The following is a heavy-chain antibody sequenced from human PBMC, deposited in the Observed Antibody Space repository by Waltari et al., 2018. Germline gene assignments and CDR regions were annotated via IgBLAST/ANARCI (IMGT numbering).Heavy chain of an antibody. CDR1: GYSFTSYW. D-gene: IGHD5-12*01. V-gene: IGHV5-51*01. J-gene: IGHJ6*03. Sequence: EVQLVQSGAEVKKPGESLKISCKGSGYSFTSYWIGWVRQMPGKGLEWMGIIYPGDSDTRYSPSVQGQVTISADKSISTAYLQWSSLKASDTAMYYCARQEGYSGYGHYYYMDVWGKGTTVTVSS. CDR2: IYPGDSDT. CDR3: ARQEGYSGYGHYYYMDV.